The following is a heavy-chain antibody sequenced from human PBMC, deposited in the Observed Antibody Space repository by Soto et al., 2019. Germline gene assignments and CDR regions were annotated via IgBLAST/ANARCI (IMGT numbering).Heavy chain of an antibody. CDR1: GYTFTNYG. Sequence: QVQLVQSGAEVKKPGASVKVSCKASGYTFTNYGISWVRQAPGQGLEWMGWISASNGNTNYAQKLQGRVTMTTDTSTSPAYMDLGSLTSDDTAVYYCVRATTLQRARLDPWGQGTLVTVSS. D-gene: IGHD4-4*01. V-gene: IGHV1-18*01. CDR2: ISASNGNT. J-gene: IGHJ5*02. CDR3: VRATTLQRARLDP.